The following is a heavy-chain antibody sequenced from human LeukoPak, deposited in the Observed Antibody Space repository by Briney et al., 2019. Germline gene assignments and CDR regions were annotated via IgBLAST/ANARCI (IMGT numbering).Heavy chain of an antibody. D-gene: IGHD4-11*01. CDR3: AKDLYSDYDFDY. CDR1: GFTFSSHA. V-gene: IGHV3-23*01. J-gene: IGHJ4*02. CDR2: ISNSGGNT. Sequence: GGSLRLSCAASGFTFSSHAMNWVRQAPGKGLEWVSGISNSGGNTYYADSVKGRFTISRDNSKNTLYLQMNSLRAEDTAVYYCAKDLYSDYDFDYWGQGTLVTVSS.